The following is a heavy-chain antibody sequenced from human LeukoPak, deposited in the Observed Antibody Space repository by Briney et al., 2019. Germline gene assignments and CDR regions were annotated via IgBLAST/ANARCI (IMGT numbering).Heavy chain of an antibody. CDR1: GFTFSKYA. Sequence: GGSLRLSCVASGFTFSKYAMSWVRQAPGKGLEWVSAITGGGGHIYYADAVKGRFTISRDNSRNTLSLQMHSLRAEDTAVYFCAKDRGLVTGYNHFDHWGQGTLVTVSS. V-gene: IGHV3-23*01. CDR3: AKDRGLVTGYNHFDH. D-gene: IGHD3-9*01. CDR2: ITGGGGHI. J-gene: IGHJ4*02.